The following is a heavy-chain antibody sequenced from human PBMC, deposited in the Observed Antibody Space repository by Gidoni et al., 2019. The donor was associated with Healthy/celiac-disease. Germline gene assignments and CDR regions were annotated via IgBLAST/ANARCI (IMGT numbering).Heavy chain of an antibody. J-gene: IGHJ6*02. CDR3: ARDLGIVVVPAAFYYYYGMDV. Sequence: LEWMGGIIPIFGTANYAQKFQGRVTITADESTSTAYMELSSLRSEDTAVYYCARDLGIVVVPAAFYYYYGMDVWGQGTTVTVSS. D-gene: IGHD2-2*01. CDR2: IIPIFGTA. V-gene: IGHV1-69*01.